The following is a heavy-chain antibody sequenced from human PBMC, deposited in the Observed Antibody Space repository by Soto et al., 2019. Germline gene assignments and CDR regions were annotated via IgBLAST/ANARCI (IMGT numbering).Heavy chain of an antibody. CDR3: ARAIVLVPAAMEFYYYGMDV. V-gene: IGHV4-30-4*01. Sequence: PSETLSLTCTVSGGSISSGDYYWSWIRQPPGKGLEWIGYIYYSGSTYYNPSLKSRVTISVDTSKNQSSLKLSSVTAADTAVYYCARAIVLVPAAMEFYYYGMDVWGQGTTVTVSS. D-gene: IGHD2-2*01. CDR2: IYYSGST. J-gene: IGHJ6*02. CDR1: GGSISSGDYY.